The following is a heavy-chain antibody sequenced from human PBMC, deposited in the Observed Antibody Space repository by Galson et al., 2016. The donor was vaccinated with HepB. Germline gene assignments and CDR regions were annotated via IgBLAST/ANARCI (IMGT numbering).Heavy chain of an antibody. Sequence: SLRLSCAASGFTVSNNYMSWVRQPPGKGLEWVSLIYSGGGTLYADSVKGRFTISRDNSKNTLYLQMNSLRAEDTAVYYCARDGNADYPWGPGTLVTVSS. CDR2: IYSGGGT. CDR1: GFTVSNNY. V-gene: IGHV3-53*01. J-gene: IGHJ5*02. D-gene: IGHD4-23*01. CDR3: ARDGNADYP.